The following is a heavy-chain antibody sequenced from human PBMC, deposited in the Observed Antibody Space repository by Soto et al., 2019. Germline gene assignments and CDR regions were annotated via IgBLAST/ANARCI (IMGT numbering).Heavy chain of an antibody. V-gene: IGHV1-2*02. CDR3: ARDSSGWYPDY. CDR2: INPNSGGT. Sequence: GASVKVSRKNSGYPFYSYHMHWVRQAPGQGLEWMGWINPNSGGTNYAQKFQGGVTMTRDTSISTAYMELSRLRSDDTAVYYCARDSSGWYPDYWGQGTLVTVSS. J-gene: IGHJ4*02. D-gene: IGHD6-19*01. CDR1: GYPFYSYH.